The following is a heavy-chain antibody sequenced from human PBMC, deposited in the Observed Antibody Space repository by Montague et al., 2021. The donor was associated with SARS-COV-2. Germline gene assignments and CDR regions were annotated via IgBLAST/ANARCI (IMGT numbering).Heavy chain of an antibody. Sequence: SETLSLTCTASGDSINSYYWSWMRQPPGKGLEWIGYVYYRGSTNYNPSLETRVTISVDPSKNQFSLKLSSVTAADTAVYYCAREDRWNWFDPWGQGTLVIVSS. V-gene: IGHV4-59*01. J-gene: IGHJ5*02. CDR2: VYYRGST. CDR3: AREDRWNWFDP. CDR1: GDSINSYY. D-gene: IGHD5-24*01.